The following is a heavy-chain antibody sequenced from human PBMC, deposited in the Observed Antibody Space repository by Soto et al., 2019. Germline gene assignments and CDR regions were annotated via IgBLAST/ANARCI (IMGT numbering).Heavy chain of an antibody. CDR3: AKSRQLYVDNYYMDV. D-gene: IGHD4-17*01. J-gene: IGHJ6*03. V-gene: IGHV3-9*01. CDR1: GFTFDDYA. Sequence: GGSLRLSCAASGFTFDDYAMHWVRQAPGKGLEWVSGISWNSGSIGYADSVKGRFTISRDNAKNSLYLQMNSLRAEDTALYYCAKSRQLYVDNYYMDVWGKGTTVTVSS. CDR2: ISWNSGSI.